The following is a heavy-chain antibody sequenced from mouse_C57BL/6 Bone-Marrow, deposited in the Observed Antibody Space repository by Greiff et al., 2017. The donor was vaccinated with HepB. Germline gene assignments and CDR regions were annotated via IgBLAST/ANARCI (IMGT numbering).Heavy chain of an antibody. CDR2: IDPNSGGT. V-gene: IGHV1-72*01. Sequence: QVQLQQPGAELVKPGASVKLSCKASGYTFTSYWMHWVKQRPGRGLEWIGRIDPNSGGTKYNEKFKSKATLTVDKPSSTAYMQLSSLTSEDSAVYYCANGGASNYEGAWFAYWGQGTLVTVSA. CDR3: ANGGASNYEGAWFAY. J-gene: IGHJ3*01. D-gene: IGHD2-5*01. CDR1: GYTFTSYW.